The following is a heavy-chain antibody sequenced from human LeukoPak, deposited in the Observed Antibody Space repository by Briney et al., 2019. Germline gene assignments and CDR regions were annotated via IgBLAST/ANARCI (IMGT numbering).Heavy chain of an antibody. Sequence: QPGRSLTLSCAASGFTFSSYAMSWARQAPGKGLEWVSAISGSGGSTYYAASVKGRFTISRDNSKNTLYLQMNSLRDEDTAIYYCAKDRESGTARIWGYWGQGTLVTVSS. CDR3: AKDRESGTARIWGY. J-gene: IGHJ4*02. D-gene: IGHD1-1*01. CDR2: ISGSGGST. V-gene: IGHV3-23*01. CDR1: GFTFSSYA.